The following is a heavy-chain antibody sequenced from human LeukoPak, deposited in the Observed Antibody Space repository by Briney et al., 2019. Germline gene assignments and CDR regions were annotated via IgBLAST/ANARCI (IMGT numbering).Heavy chain of an antibody. CDR3: ARDRGIVGANPGGYYYYMDV. Sequence: RTGGSLRLSCAASGFTFSSYSMNWVRQAPGKGLEWVSSISSSSSYIYYADSVKGRFTISRDNAKNSLYLQMNSLRAEDTAVYYCARDRGIVGANPGGYYYYMDVWGKGTTVTVSS. CDR2: ISSSSSYI. D-gene: IGHD1-26*01. V-gene: IGHV3-21*01. J-gene: IGHJ6*03. CDR1: GFTFSSYS.